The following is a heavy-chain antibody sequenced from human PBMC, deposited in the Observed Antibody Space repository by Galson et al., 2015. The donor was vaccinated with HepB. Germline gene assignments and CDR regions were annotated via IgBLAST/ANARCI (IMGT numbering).Heavy chain of an antibody. CDR1: GFTFSSYA. D-gene: IGHD6-19*01. CDR3: AKDSSSAWLFDS. CDR2: ITGSGYST. J-gene: IGHJ4*02. Sequence: SLRLSCAASGFTFSSYAMTWVRRTPGKGLDWVSTITGSGYSTYYADSVKGRFTISRDNSKNTRYLQMNSLRADDTAIYYCAKDSSSAWLFDSWGQGTLVTVSS. V-gene: IGHV3-23*01.